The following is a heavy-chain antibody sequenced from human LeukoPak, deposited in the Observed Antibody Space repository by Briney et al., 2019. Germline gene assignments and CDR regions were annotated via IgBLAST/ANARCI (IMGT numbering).Heavy chain of an antibody. J-gene: IGHJ6*02. Sequence: GGSLKLSCAASGFTFSNHWMHWVRQGPGKGLVWVARIKGDGGATNYADSVKGRFTISRDNAKNTLYLQMNSLTDDDTAAYYCAGKYYFTMDVWGQGTTVIVSS. CDR2: IKGDGGAT. CDR1: GFTFSNHW. V-gene: IGHV3-74*01. CDR3: AGKYYFTMDV.